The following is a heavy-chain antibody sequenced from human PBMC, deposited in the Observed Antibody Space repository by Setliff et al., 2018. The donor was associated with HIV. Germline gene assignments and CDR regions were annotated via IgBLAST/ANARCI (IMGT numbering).Heavy chain of an antibody. CDR2: IYYSGST. D-gene: IGHD6-13*01. Sequence: GSLRLSCAASGFTFSNAWMSWVRQAPGKGLEWIGSIYYSGSTNYNPSLKSRVTISVDTSKNQFSLKLSSVTAADTAVYYCTRAEQQLPYYYYYYGMDVWGQGTTVTVSS. J-gene: IGHJ6*02. V-gene: IGHV4-59*12. CDR1: GFTFSNAW. CDR3: TRAEQQLPYYYYYYGMDV.